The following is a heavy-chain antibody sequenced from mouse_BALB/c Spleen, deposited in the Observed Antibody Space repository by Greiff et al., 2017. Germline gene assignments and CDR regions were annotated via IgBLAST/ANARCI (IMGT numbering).Heavy chain of an antibody. CDR3: AREGYGNSMDY. Sequence: EVQLVESGGGLVKPGGSLKLSCAASGFAFSSYDMSWVRQTPEKRLEWVAYISSGGGSTYYPDTVKGRFTISRDNAKNNLYLQMSSLKSEDTAMYYCAREGYGNSMDYWGQGTSVTVSS. J-gene: IGHJ4*01. D-gene: IGHD2-10*02. CDR2: ISSGGGST. CDR1: GFAFSSYD. V-gene: IGHV5-12-1*01.